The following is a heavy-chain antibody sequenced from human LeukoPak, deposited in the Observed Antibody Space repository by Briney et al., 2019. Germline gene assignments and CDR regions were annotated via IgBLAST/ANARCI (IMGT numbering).Heavy chain of an antibody. Sequence: PGGSLRLSCAASGFTFSSYEMNWVRQAPGKGLEWVSYISSSGSTIYYADSVKGRFTISRDNAKNSLYLQMNSLRAEDTAVYYCARDRSLDYYGSGLDYWGQGTLVTVSS. CDR2: ISSSGSTI. J-gene: IGHJ4*02. CDR3: ARDRSLDYYGSGLDY. D-gene: IGHD3-10*01. V-gene: IGHV3-48*03. CDR1: GFTFSSYE.